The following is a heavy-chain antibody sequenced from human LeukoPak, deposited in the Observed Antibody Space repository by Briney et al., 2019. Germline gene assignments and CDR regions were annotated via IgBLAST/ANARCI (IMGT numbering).Heavy chain of an antibody. CDR3: ARGSTVGATESLGFDY. V-gene: IGHV1-2*02. CDR2: INPNSGDT. CDR1: GYTFTGYY. J-gene: IGHJ4*02. D-gene: IGHD1-26*01. Sequence: ASVKVSCKASGYTFTGYYMHCVRQAPGQGLEWMGWINPNSGDTHYAQTFQGRVTMTRDTSISTAYMELSRLRSDDSAVYYCARGSTVGATESLGFDYWGQGTPVTVSS.